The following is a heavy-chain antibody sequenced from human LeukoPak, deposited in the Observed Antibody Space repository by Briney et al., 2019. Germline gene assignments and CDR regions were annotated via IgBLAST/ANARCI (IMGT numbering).Heavy chain of an antibody. V-gene: IGHV3-74*01. CDR1: GFTFSNHW. CDR2: VNGDGSST. Sequence: GGSLRLSCAASGFTFSNHWMHWVRQAPGKGLVWVSRVNGDGSSTDYADSVKGRFTISRDNAKNTLNLQMNSLRAEDTAVYYCARDLGQYYDTSDNWFDPWGQGTLVTVSS. D-gene: IGHD3-22*01. J-gene: IGHJ5*02. CDR3: ARDLGQYYDTSDNWFDP.